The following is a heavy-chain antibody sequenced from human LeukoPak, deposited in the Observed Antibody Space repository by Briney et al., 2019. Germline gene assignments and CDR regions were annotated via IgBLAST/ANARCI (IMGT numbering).Heavy chain of an antibody. CDR1: GFTFSNYA. D-gene: IGHD1-26*01. V-gene: IGHV3-23*01. CDR3: VKEATTAGATSLAY. Sequence: GGSLRLSCAVSGFTFSNYAMSWVRQAPGKGLEWVSAVSGGGDYTYYADSVKGRFTISRDNSKNTVYLQMNSLRADDTAMFYCVKEATTAGATSLAYWGQGTLVTVPS. J-gene: IGHJ4*02. CDR2: VSGGGDYT.